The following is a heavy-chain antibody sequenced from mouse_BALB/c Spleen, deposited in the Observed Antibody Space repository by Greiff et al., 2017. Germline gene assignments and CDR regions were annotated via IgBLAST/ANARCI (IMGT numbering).Heavy chain of an antibody. D-gene: IGHD2-3*01. CDR2: ISSGGST. CDR3: AIYDGYLYYAMDD. CDR1: GFTFSSYA. Sequence: EVKVVESGGGLVKPGGSLKLSCAASGFTFSSYAMSWVRQTPEKRLEWVASISSGGSTYYPDSVKGRFTISRDNARNILYLQMSSLRSEDTAMYYCAIYDGYLYYAMDDWGQGTSVTVSS. J-gene: IGHJ4*01. V-gene: IGHV5-6-5*01.